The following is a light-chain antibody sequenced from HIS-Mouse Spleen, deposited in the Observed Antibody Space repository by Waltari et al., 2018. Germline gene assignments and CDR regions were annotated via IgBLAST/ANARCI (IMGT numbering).Light chain of an antibody. CDR1: SSSVGSYKL. V-gene: IGLV2-23*01. CDR2: DGS. CDR3: CSYAGSSTWV. J-gene: IGLJ3*02. Sequence: QSALTQPASVSGSPGQSIPIPCTGHSSSVGSYKLVSWYQPHPGKAPKLMIYDGSKRPSGVSNRFSGSKSGNTASLTSSGLQAEDEADYYCCSYAGSSTWVFGGGTKLTVL.